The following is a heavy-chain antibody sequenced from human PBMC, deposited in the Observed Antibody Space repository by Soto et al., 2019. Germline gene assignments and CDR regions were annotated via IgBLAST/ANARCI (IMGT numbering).Heavy chain of an antibody. V-gene: IGHV3-33*01. Sequence: GGSLRLSCAASGFTFSSYGMHWVRQAPGKGLEWVAVIWYDGSNKYYADSVKGRFTISRDNSKNTLYLQMNSLRAEDTAVYYCARGLAWQSGREAAAYRGDYYYYGMDVWGQGTTVTVSS. J-gene: IGHJ6*02. CDR2: IWYDGSNK. D-gene: IGHD6-13*01. CDR3: ARGLAWQSGREAAAYRGDYYYYGMDV. CDR1: GFTFSSYG.